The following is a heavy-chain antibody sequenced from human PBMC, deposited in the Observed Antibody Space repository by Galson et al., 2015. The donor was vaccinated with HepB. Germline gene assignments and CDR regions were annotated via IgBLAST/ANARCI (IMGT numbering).Heavy chain of an antibody. CDR3: AREKYYYDSSGWAAFDP. CDR2: IYGGGST. J-gene: IGHJ5*02. D-gene: IGHD3-22*01. Sequence: SLRLSCAASGFTVSSNYMSWVRQAPGKGLEWVSVIYGGGSTYYADSVKGRFTISRHNSKNTLYLQMNSLRAEDTAVYYCAREKYYYDSSGWAAFDPWGQGTLVTVSS. CDR1: GFTVSSNY. V-gene: IGHV3-53*04.